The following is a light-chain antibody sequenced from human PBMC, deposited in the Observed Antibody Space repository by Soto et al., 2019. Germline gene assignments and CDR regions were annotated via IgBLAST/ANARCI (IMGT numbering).Light chain of an antibody. Sequence: DIQMTRSPSTLSASVGDRVSITCRASESIANWLAWHQQKPGRAPKLLISKASSLESGVPSRFSGSGFGTQFTLTISSLQPDDFATYYCQQYNSYRAFGQGTKVDIK. CDR1: ESIANW. CDR3: QQYNSYRA. J-gene: IGKJ1*01. V-gene: IGKV1-5*03. CDR2: KAS.